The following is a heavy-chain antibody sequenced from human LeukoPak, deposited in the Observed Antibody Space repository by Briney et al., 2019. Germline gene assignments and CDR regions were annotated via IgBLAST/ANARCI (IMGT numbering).Heavy chain of an antibody. CDR2: IYYSGST. Sequence: SETLSLTCTVSGGSISSYYWSWIRQPPGKGLEWIGYIYYSGSTNYNPSLKSRVTISVDTSKNQFSLKLSSVTAADTAVYYCARRYYDSSGSHPVDAFDIWGQGTMVTVSS. V-gene: IGHV4-59*01. D-gene: IGHD3-22*01. CDR1: GGSISSYY. CDR3: ARRYYDSSGSHPVDAFDI. J-gene: IGHJ3*02.